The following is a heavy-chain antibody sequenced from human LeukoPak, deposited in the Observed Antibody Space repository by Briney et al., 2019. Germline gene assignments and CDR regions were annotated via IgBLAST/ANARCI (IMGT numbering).Heavy chain of an antibody. Sequence: PSETLSLTCVVSGGSISSSNWWSWVRQPPEKGLEWIGEINHSGSTNYNPSLKSRVTISVDTSKNQFSLKLSSVTAADTAVYYCARRSYYYYYYMDVWGKGTTVTISS. V-gene: IGHV4-4*02. CDR1: GGSISSSNW. CDR2: INHSGST. CDR3: ARRSYYYYYYMDV. D-gene: IGHD6-6*01. J-gene: IGHJ6*03.